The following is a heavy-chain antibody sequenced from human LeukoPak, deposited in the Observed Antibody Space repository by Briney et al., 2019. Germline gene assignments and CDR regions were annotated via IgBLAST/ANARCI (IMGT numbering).Heavy chain of an antibody. D-gene: IGHD3-22*01. Sequence: ASVKVSCKASGYTFTAYYLHSGRQAPGQGLEWMGWFNPNSGGTNYAQEFQGRVTMTRDTSISTAYMELSRLRSDDTAVYYCAREYYFDNSGYYGVGDYWGQGTLVTVSS. J-gene: IGHJ4*02. CDR1: GYTFTAYY. V-gene: IGHV1-2*02. CDR2: FNPNSGGT. CDR3: AREYYFDNSGYYGVGDY.